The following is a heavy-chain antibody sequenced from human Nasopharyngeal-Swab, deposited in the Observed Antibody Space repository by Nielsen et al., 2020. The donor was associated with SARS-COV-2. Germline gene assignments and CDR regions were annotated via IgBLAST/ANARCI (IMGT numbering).Heavy chain of an antibody. CDR2: IGTAGDT. J-gene: IGHJ3*02. CDR1: GFSFSSYD. D-gene: IGHD3-10*01. Sequence: GESLKIPCAASGFSFSSYDMHWVRQATGKGLEWVSAIGTAGDTYQPGSVKGRFTISRENAKNSFDLQMNSLRAGDPAVYYCAREGRWFGGGGAFDIWGQGTMVTVSS. CDR3: AREGRWFGGGGAFDI. V-gene: IGHV3-13*01.